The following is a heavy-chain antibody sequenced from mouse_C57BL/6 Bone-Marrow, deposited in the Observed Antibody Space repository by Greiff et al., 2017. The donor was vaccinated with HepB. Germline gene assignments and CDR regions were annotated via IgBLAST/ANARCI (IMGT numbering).Heavy chain of an antibody. CDR2: ILPSIGRT. V-gene: IGHV15-2*01. CDR3: ARDYYGSSYEAWFAY. Sequence: VQLQQSGSELRSPGSSVKLSCKDFDSEVFPLAYMSWVRQKPGHGFEWIGGILPSIGRTIYGEKFEDKATLDADTLSNTAYLELNSLTSEDSAIYYCARDYYGSSYEAWFAYWGQGTLVTVSA. D-gene: IGHD1-1*01. J-gene: IGHJ3*01. CDR1: DSEVFPLAY.